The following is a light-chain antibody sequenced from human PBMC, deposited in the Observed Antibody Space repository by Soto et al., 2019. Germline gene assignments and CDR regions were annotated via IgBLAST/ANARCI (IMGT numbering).Light chain of an antibody. Sequence: QSVLTQPPSVSGAPGQRVTISCTGSSSNIGAGYDVHWYQQLPGTAPKLLIYGNSIRPSGVPDRFSGSKSGTSASLAITGLRAEDEADYYCQSYDSSLSVWVFGGGTKLTVL. V-gene: IGLV1-40*01. CDR1: SSNIGAGYD. CDR2: GNS. J-gene: IGLJ3*02. CDR3: QSYDSSLSVWV.